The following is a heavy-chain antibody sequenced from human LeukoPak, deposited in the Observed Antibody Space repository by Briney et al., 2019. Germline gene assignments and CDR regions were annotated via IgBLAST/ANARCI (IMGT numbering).Heavy chain of an antibody. CDR2: IYYSGSI. D-gene: IGHD5-24*01. CDR3: ARKINGDGYNSDAFDI. Sequence: SETLSLTCAVSGYSISSSNWWGWIRQPPGKGLEWIGYIYYSGSIYYNPSLKSRVTMSVDTSKNQFSLKLSSVTAVDTAVYYCARKINGDGYNSDAFDIWGQGTMVTVSS. V-gene: IGHV4-28*05. J-gene: IGHJ3*02. CDR1: GYSISSSNW.